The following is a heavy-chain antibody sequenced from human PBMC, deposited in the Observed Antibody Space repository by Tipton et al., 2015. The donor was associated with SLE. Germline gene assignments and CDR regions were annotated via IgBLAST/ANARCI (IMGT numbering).Heavy chain of an antibody. Sequence: SLRLSCAASGFTFKNYAMTWIRQAPGKGLEWVSSVSGGGYTYYAASVKGRFTISRDNSKNTLYLQMDSLRAEDTAIYYCAGAYSSSWGLEYWGQGILVTVSS. CDR3: AGAYSSSWGLEY. D-gene: IGHD6-13*01. J-gene: IGHJ4*02. CDR1: GFTFKNYA. CDR2: VSGGGYT. V-gene: IGHV3-23*01.